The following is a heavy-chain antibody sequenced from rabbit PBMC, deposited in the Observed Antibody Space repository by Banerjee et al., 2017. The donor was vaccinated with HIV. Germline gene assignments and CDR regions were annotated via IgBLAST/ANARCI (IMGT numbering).Heavy chain of an antibody. V-gene: IGHV1S7*01. D-gene: IGHD4-1*01. Sequence: GGSLTLSCKASGFDFRRYYLSWVRQAPGKGLEWIGIIDVGEGNTDYASWVNGRFTISSDNAQNTVFLRLTSLTASDTATYFCASTVYISGWAPYYFNLWGPGTLVTVS. CDR1: GFDFRRYY. CDR2: IDVGEGNT. CDR3: ASTVYISGWAPYYFNL. J-gene: IGHJ4*01.